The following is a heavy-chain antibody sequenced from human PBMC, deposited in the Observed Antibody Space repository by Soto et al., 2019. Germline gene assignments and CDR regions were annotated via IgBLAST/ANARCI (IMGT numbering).Heavy chain of an antibody. D-gene: IGHD5-12*01. V-gene: IGHV1-18*01. CDR2: ISAYNGNT. CDR1: GYTFTSYG. Sequence: ASVKVSCKASGYTFTSYGISWVRQAPGQGLEWMGWISAYNGNTNYAQKLQGRVTMTTDTSTSTAYMELRSLRSDDTAVYYCARDLRGYSGYDWVFPFDYWGQGTLVTVSS. CDR3: ARDLRGYSGYDWVFPFDY. J-gene: IGHJ4*02.